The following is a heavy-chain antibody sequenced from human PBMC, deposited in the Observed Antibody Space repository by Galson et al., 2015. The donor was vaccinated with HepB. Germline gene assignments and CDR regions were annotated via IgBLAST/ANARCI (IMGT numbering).Heavy chain of an antibody. D-gene: IGHD2-15*01. J-gene: IGHJ4*02. V-gene: IGHV3-23*01. Sequence: SLRLSCAASGFTFSTYLMTWVRQAPGKGLEWVSAINGRGDYTYYAGSVKGRFTISRDNSKNTLYLQMNSLRAEDTAIYYCAKIGNSGGYWVDYWGQGTLVTVSS. CDR3: AKIGNSGGYWVDY. CDR2: INGRGDYT. CDR1: GFTFSTYL.